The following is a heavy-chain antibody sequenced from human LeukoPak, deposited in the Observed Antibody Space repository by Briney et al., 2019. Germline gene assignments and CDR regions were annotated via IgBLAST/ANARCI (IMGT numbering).Heavy chain of an antibody. CDR3: ITPLPYSAQ. CDR2: IKPKTDGETT. J-gene: IGHJ4*02. Sequence: GGSLRLSCAASGLTFSNAYMNWVRQAPGKGLEWVGRIKPKTDGETTEYAAPVKGRFSISRDDSKNMLYLQMNSLKTEDTAVYYCITPLPYSAQGGQGTLVTVSS. D-gene: IGHD2-21*01. CDR1: GLTFSNAY. V-gene: IGHV3-15*07.